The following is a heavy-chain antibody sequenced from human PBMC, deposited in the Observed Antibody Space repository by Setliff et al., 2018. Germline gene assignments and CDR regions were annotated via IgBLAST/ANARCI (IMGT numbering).Heavy chain of an antibody. D-gene: IGHD3-10*01. J-gene: IGHJ4*02. CDR1: GFTFSNCW. CDR2: INPHASEK. Sequence: GGSLRLSCAASGFTFSNCWVSWVRQAPGKGLEWLASINPHASEKYYVDSVKGRFTISRDNAKNSLSLQMNSLRTEDTAVYYCFGAGTCSYWGQGTLVTVPQ. CDR3: FGAGTCSY. V-gene: IGHV3-7*01.